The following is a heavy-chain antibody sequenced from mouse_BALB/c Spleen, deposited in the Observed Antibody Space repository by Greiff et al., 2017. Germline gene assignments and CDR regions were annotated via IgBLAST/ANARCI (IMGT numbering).Heavy chain of an antibody. J-gene: IGHJ4*01. V-gene: IGHV1-69*02. CDR2: IDPSDSET. Sequence: QVQLQQPGAELVTPGAPVKLSCKASGYTFTSYWMHWVKQRPGRGLEWIGRIDPSDSETHYNQKFNDKATLTVDNSSRTAYIQLSSLTSEDSAVYYCARYYDYDVYYAMDYWGQGTSVTVSS. CDR3: ARYYDYDVYYAMDY. D-gene: IGHD2-4*01. CDR1: GYTFTSYW.